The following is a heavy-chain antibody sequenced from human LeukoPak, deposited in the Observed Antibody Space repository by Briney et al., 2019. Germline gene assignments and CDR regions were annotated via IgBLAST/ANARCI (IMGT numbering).Heavy chain of an antibody. CDR2: ISRSSTDI. D-gene: IGHD3-10*01. V-gene: IGHV3-21*01. J-gene: IGHJ6*02. CDR1: GFSFSSYS. CDR3: ARDELGVSGSGVYYYYGMDA. Sequence: KPGGSLRLSCAASGFSFSSYSMNWVRQAPGKGLEWVSSISRSSTDIQYADSVKGRFTISRDNAKNSLHLQMNSLRAEDTAVYYCARDELGVSGSGVYYYYGMDAWGQGTTVTVSS.